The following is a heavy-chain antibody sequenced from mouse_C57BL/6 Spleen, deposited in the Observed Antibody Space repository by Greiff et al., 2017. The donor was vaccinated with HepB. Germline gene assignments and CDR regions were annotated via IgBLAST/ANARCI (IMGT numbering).Heavy chain of an antibody. Sequence: EVQLQQSGTVLARPGASVKMSCKTSGYTFTSYWMHWVKQRPGQGLEWIGAIYPGNSDTSYNQKFKGKAKLTAVTSASTAYMELSSLTKEDSAVYYCTGYSNYLSYYFDYWGQGTTLTVSS. D-gene: IGHD2-5*01. CDR2: IYPGNSDT. V-gene: IGHV1-5*01. CDR3: TGYSNYLSYYFDY. CDR1: GYTFTSYW. J-gene: IGHJ2*01.